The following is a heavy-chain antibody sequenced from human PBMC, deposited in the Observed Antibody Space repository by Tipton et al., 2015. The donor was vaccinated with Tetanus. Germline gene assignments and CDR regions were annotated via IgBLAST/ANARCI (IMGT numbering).Heavy chain of an antibody. CDR2: IYSGGST. D-gene: IGHD6-19*01. CDR3: ARARGVAVAGGDY. V-gene: IGHV3-66*01. Sequence: SLRLSCAASGFTFSSYWMHWVRQAPGKGLEWVSVIYSGGSTYYADSVKGRFTISRDNSKNTLYLQMNSLRAEDTAVYYCARARGVAVAGGDYWGQGTLVTVSS. CDR1: GFTFSSYW. J-gene: IGHJ4*02.